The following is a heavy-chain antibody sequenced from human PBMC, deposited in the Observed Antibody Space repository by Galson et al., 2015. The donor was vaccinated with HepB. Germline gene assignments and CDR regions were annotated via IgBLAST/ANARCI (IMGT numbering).Heavy chain of an antibody. J-gene: IGHJ3*02. Sequence: SLRLSCAASGFTFSSYAMHWVRQAPGKGLEWVAVISYDGSNKYYADSVKGRFTISRDNSKNTLYLQMNNLRAEDTAVYYCAREYDYVWGSYPFDAFDIWGQGTMVTVSS. CDR3: AREYDYVWGSYPFDAFDI. D-gene: IGHD3-16*01. CDR1: GFTFSSYA. V-gene: IGHV3-30*04. CDR2: ISYDGSNK.